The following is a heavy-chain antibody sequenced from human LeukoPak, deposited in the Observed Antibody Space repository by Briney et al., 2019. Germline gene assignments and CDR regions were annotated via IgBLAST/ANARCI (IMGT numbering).Heavy chain of an antibody. CDR3: ATYSSSSRNCYYYHYMDV. CDR2: IYSGGST. CDR1: GFTFSSYA. Sequence: GGSLRLSCAASGFTFSSYAMSWVRQAPGKGLEWVSVIYSGGSTYYADSVKGRFTISRDNSKNTLYLQMNSLRAEDTAVYYCATYSSSSRNCYYYHYMDVWGKGTTVTVSS. J-gene: IGHJ6*03. V-gene: IGHV3-53*01. D-gene: IGHD6-6*01.